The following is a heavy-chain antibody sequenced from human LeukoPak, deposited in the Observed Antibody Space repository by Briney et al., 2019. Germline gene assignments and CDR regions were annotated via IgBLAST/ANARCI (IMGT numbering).Heavy chain of an antibody. CDR3: ARDPRYSGSYVTFDY. CDR2: IYTSGST. V-gene: IGHV4-4*07. Sequence: PSETLSLTCTVSGDSISGYYWSWIRQPAGKGLGWIGRIYTSGSTKYNPSLKSRVTMSVDTYKNQFSLKLSSVTAADTAMYYCARDPRYSGSYVTFDYWGQGTLVTVSS. CDR1: GDSISGYY. D-gene: IGHD1-26*01. J-gene: IGHJ4*02.